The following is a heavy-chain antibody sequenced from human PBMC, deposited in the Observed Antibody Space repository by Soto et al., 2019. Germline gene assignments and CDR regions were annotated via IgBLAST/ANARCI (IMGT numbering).Heavy chain of an antibody. CDR3: ATLPAYDTAMDAYYYYGMDV. D-gene: IGHD5-18*01. J-gene: IGHJ6*02. V-gene: IGHV3-30-3*01. CDR2: ISYDGSNK. Sequence: GGSLRLSCAASGFTFSSYAMHWVRQAPGKGLEWVAVISYDGSNKYYADSVKGRFTISRDNSKNTLYLQMNSLRAEDTAVYYCATLPAYDTAMDAYYYYGMDVWGQGTTVTVSS. CDR1: GFTFSSYA.